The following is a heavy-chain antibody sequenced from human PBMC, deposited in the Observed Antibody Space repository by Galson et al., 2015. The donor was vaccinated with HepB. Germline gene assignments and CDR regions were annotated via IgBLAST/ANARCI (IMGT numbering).Heavy chain of an antibody. CDR1: GFTFSSYG. V-gene: IGHV3-30*02. J-gene: IGHJ6*02. D-gene: IGHD5-12*01. CDR2: IRYDGSNK. Sequence: SLRLSCAASGFTFSSYGMHWVRQAPGKGLEWVAFIRYDGSNKYYADSVKGRFTISRDNSKNTLYLQMNSLRAEDTAVYYCAKDQYSGYDYYYYYYGMDVWGQGTTVTVSS. CDR3: AKDQYSGYDYYYYYYGMDV.